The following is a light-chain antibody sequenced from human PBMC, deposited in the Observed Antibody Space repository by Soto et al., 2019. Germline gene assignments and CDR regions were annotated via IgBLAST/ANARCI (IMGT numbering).Light chain of an antibody. Sequence: QSVLTQPASVSGSPGRSITVSCTVPSSDVGTYVLVSWYQQHPGRPPKLIIFEGTKRPSGLSNRFSGSQSGNTASLTISGLQAEDEADYYCCSYAGSTTSYVFGPGTKVTVL. J-gene: IGLJ1*01. CDR1: SSDVGTYVL. V-gene: IGLV2-23*01. CDR3: CSYAGSTTSYV. CDR2: EGT.